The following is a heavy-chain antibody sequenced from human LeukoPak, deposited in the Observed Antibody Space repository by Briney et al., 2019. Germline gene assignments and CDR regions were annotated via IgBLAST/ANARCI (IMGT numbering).Heavy chain of an antibody. CDR2: IYRGNT. V-gene: IGHV4-39*07. CDR1: GGSFTDYY. Sequence: SETLSLTRTVSGGSFTDYYWGWIRQPPGKGLEWIGSIYRGNTFYNPSLRNRVSISIDTSKGRFSLNLNSVTAADTAVYFCTKDREHGTQDSWGQGTLVTVS. J-gene: IGHJ4*02. CDR3: TKDREHGTQDS. D-gene: IGHD1-26*01.